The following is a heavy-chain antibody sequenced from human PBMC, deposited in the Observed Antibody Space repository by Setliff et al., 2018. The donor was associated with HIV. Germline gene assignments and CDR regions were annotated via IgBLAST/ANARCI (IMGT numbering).Heavy chain of an antibody. Sequence: GESLKLSCKGSGYIFNNFWIAWVRQMPGKGLEWMGIIYPGDSDTRYSPSFEDQVTISADKSINTAYLQWSSLKASDTARYYCARKSAEATNWFDPWGQGTLVTVSS. V-gene: IGHV5-51*01. J-gene: IGHJ5*02. D-gene: IGHD6-19*01. CDR2: IYPGDSDT. CDR3: ARKSAEATNWFDP. CDR1: GYIFNNFW.